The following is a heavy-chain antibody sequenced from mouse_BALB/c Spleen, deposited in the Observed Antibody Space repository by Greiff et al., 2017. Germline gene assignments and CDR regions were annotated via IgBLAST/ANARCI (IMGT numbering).Heavy chain of an antibody. CDR3: AREGGLYGNFFAY. J-gene: IGHJ3*01. CDR2: ISSGGSYT. V-gene: IGHV5-9-4*01. Sequence: EVQVVESGGGLVKPGGSLKLSCAASGFTFSSYAMSWVRQSPEKRLEWVAEISSGGSYTYYPDTVTGRFTISRDNAKNTLYLEMSSLRSEDTAMYYCAREGGLYGNFFAYWGQGTLVTVSA. CDR1: GFTFSSYA. D-gene: IGHD2-10*02.